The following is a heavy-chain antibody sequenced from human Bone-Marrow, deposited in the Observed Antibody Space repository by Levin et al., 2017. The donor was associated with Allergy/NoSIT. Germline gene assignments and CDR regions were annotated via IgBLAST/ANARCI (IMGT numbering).Heavy chain of an antibody. D-gene: IGHD6-13*01. CDR3: ARGAAAAGSGPELYYYYGMDV. CDR2: IIPIFGTA. CDR1: GGTFSSYA. V-gene: IGHV1-69*13. J-gene: IGHJ6*02. Sequence: ASVKVSCKASGGTFSSYAISWVRQAPGQGLEWMGGIIPIFGTANYAQKFQGRVTITADESTSTAYMELSSLRSEDTAVYYCARGAAAAGSGPELYYYYGMDVWGQGTTVTVSS.